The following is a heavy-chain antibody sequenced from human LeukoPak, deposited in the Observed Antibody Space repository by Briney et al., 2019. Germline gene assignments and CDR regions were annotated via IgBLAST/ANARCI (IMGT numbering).Heavy chain of an antibody. Sequence: GGSLRLSCAASGFTFSDYYMSWIRQAPGKGLEWVSYISSRTSDTNYVDSVKGRFTISRADAKNSLYLQMNSLRAEDTAVYYCTRVGSSGSVDYWGQGTLVTVSS. CDR3: TRVGSSGSVDY. J-gene: IGHJ4*02. V-gene: IGHV3-11*06. CDR1: GFTFSDYY. CDR2: ISSRTSDT. D-gene: IGHD1-1*01.